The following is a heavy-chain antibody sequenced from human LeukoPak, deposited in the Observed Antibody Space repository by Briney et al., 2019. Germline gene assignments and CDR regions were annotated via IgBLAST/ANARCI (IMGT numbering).Heavy chain of an antibody. V-gene: IGHV4-59*01. CDR3: ALGAAFDI. Sequence: PSETLSLTCTVSGGSISSYYWSWIRQPPGKGLEWIGYIYYSESPNYNPSLKSRLTISVDTSKNQFSLKLTSVTPADTAVYYCALGAAFDIWGQGTMVTVSS. CDR2: IYYSESP. CDR1: GGSISSYY. J-gene: IGHJ3*02.